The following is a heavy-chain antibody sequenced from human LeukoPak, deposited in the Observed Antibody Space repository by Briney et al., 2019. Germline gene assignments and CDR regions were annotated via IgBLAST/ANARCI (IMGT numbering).Heavy chain of an antibody. CDR3: TRDRGDYGGPDY. J-gene: IGHJ4*02. CDR2: IYTSGST. V-gene: IGHV4-4*07. CDR1: GGSFSTYY. D-gene: IGHD4-23*01. Sequence: SETLSLTCTVSGGSFSTYYWSWVRQPAGKGLEWIGRIYTSGSTNYNPSLKSRVTISADTSKNQFSLKLTSVTVADTAVYCCTRDRGDYGGPDYWGRGTLSPSPQ.